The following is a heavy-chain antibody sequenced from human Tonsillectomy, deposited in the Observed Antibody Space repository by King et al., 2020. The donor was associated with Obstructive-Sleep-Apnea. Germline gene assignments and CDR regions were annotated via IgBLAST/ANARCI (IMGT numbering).Heavy chain of an antibody. CDR2: INPNSGGT. Sequence: VQLVESGAEVKKPGASVKVSCKASGYTFTGYYIHCVRQAPGQGLEWMGWINPNSGGTNYAQKFQGRVTMTRETSISTAYMELSRLISDDTAVYYCATVAVSTATYYFDYWGQGTLVTVSS. D-gene: IGHD4-17*01. CDR3: ATVAVSTATYYFDY. J-gene: IGHJ4*02. V-gene: IGHV1-2*02. CDR1: GYTFTGYY.